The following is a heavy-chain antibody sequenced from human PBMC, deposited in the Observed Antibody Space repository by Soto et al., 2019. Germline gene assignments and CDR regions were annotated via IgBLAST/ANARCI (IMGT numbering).Heavy chain of an antibody. Sequence: QVQLVQSGAEVKKPGSSVKVSCKASGGTFSNYAINWVRQAPGQGLEWMGGIIPLFGTPNYAQKFHGRVTFTAHKSTSTAYMELRSLRSDDTAVYYCARGWETVGTTTPFAYWGQGTLVTVSS. J-gene: IGHJ4*02. CDR1: GGTFSNYA. CDR2: IIPLFGTP. V-gene: IGHV1-69*06. CDR3: ARGWETVGTTTPFAY. D-gene: IGHD1-26*01.